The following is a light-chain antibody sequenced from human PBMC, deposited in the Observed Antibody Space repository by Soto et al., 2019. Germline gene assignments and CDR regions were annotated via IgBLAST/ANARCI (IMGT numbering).Light chain of an antibody. CDR2: DVI. J-gene: IGLJ2*01. Sequence: QPVLTQPASVSGSPGQSITISFTGTSSDVGGYNSVSWYQHHPGKAPKLMIFDVINRTSGVSNRFSGSKSGNTASLTITGLQAEDEAAYYCSSYTSSSTVVFGGGTQLTVL. CDR1: SSDVGGYNS. V-gene: IGLV2-14*03. CDR3: SSYTSSSTVV.